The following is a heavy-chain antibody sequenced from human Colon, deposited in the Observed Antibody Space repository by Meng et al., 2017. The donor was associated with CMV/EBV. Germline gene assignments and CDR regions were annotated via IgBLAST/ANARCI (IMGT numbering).Heavy chain of an antibody. V-gene: IGHV3-13*01. CDR2: IGTAGDI. D-gene: IGHD2/OR15-2a*01. J-gene: IGHJ4*02. CDR1: GFTFSTYD. Sequence: GESLKISCAASGFTFSTYDMHWVRQTSGKGLEWVSGIGTAGDIYYAGSVKGRFTISRENAKNSLYLQMNTLRAEDTALYYCARGAFDWGQGTLVTVSS. CDR3: ARGAFD.